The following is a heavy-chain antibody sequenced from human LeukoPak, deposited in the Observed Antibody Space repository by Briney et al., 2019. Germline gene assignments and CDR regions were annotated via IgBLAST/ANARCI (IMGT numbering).Heavy chain of an antibody. CDR2: ITTSGGAS. V-gene: IGHV3-23*01. CDR3: AKGTAVTTFFDS. Sequence: PGGSLRLSCAASGFTFSDYALNWVRQAPGKGLERVSFITTSGGASYYADSVKGRFTVSRDNSKNTLFLQMSGLRAEDTAVYYCAKGTAVTTFFDSWGQGALVAVSS. J-gene: IGHJ4*02. D-gene: IGHD4-17*01. CDR1: GFTFSDYA.